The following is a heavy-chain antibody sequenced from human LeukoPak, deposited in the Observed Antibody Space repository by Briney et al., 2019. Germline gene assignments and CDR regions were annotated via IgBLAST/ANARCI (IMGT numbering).Heavy chain of an antibody. J-gene: IGHJ4*02. Sequence: GGSLRLSCVVSGFIFSSYAMSWVRQAPGKGLEWVSGISGSGSNTFYADSVKGRFTISRDNSKNTLYLQMHSLRAEDTAVYYCASGIAVAHFGYWGQGTLVTVSS. V-gene: IGHV3-23*01. CDR3: ASGIAVAHFGY. CDR2: ISGSGSNT. CDR1: GFIFSSYA. D-gene: IGHD6-19*01.